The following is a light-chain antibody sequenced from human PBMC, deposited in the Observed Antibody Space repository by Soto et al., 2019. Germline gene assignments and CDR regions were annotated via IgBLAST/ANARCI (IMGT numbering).Light chain of an antibody. CDR1: SSNIGYNY. V-gene: IGLV1-51*01. CDR2: DIG. CDR3: SSYTSSMTNV. Sequence: QSVLTQPPSVSAAPGQKVTISCSGSSSNIGYNYVSWYQQLPGTAPKLILYDIGKRPSGVSYRFSGSKSGTSATLTISGLQAADEADYFCSSYTSSMTNVFGSGTKVTVL. J-gene: IGLJ1*01.